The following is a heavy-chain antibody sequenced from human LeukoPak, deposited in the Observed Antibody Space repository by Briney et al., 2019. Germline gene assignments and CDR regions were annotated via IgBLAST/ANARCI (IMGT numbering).Heavy chain of an antibody. D-gene: IGHD6-13*01. CDR2: IYYSGST. V-gene: IGHV4-59*08. Sequence: SETLSLTCTVSGGSISSYYWSWIRQPPGKGLEWIGCIYYSGSTNYNPSLMSRVTISVDTSKNQFSLKLSSVTAADTAVYYCAGQGVAAAGTSRFDYWGQGTLVTVSS. J-gene: IGHJ4*02. CDR3: AGQGVAAAGTSRFDY. CDR1: GGSISSYY.